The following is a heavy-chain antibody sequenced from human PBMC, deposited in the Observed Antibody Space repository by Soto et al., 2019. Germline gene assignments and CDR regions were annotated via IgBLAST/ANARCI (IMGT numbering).Heavy chain of an antibody. CDR2: MNPNSGNT. D-gene: IGHD4-17*01. CDR3: ARGVHDYGDKFDY. CDR1: GYTFTSYD. J-gene: IGHJ4*02. Sequence: ASVKVSCKASGYTFTSYDINWVRQATGQGLEWMGWMNPNSGNTGYAQKFQGRVTTTRNTSISTAYMELSSLRSEDTAVYYCARGVHDYGDKFDYWGQGTLVTVSS. V-gene: IGHV1-8*01.